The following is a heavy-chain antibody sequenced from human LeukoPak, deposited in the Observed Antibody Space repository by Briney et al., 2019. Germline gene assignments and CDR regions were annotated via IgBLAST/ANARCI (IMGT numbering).Heavy chain of an antibody. CDR1: EFGVSIHC. Sequence: GGSLRLSCAASEFGVSIHCMTWVRQAPGKGLEWVSVIHSGGDTYYADSVKGRFTISRDNSKNTLYLQMNSLRVEDTAVYYCASNVLGSVVVAATRAFDIWGQGTMVTVSS. V-gene: IGHV3-53*01. CDR2: IHSGGDT. J-gene: IGHJ3*02. D-gene: IGHD2-15*01. CDR3: ASNVLGSVVVAATRAFDI.